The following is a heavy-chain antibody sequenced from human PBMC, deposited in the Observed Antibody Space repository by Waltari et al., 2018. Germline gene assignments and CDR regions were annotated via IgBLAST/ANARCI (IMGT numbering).Heavy chain of an antibody. CDR2: INWNSGSI. J-gene: IGHJ3*02. Sequence: EVQLVESGGGLVQPGRSLRLSCAASGFTFDDYAMPWVRQVPGKGLEWVSGINWNSGSIGYGDSVKGRFIISRDNARNFLYLQLNSLTTEDTALYYCVKKNDEVYDRNGLVYDAFDMWGQGTMVTVSS. CDR3: VKKNDEVYDRNGLVYDAFDM. V-gene: IGHV3-9*01. CDR1: GFTFDDYA. D-gene: IGHD3-22*01.